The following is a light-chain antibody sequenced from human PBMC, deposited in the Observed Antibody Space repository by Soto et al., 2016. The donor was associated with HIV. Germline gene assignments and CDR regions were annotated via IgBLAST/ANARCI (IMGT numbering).Light chain of an antibody. Sequence: SYVLTQAPSMSVAPGKTARITCAENNIGSKSVHWYQQKPGQAPVLVVQDDSVRPSGIPERFSGSNSGNTATLTIRRVEAGDEADYCCQVWDNDSDHAVFGRGHPADCPR. CDR2: DDS. CDR3: QVWDNDSDHAV. J-gene: IGLJ7*01. CDR1: NIGSKS. V-gene: IGLV3-21*03.